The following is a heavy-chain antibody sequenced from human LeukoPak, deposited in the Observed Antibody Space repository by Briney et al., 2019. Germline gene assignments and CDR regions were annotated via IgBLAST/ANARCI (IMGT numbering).Heavy chain of an antibody. Sequence: PGGSLRLSCAASGFTFSTYSMSWVRQAPGKGLEWVSVIYSGGTTYYADSVKGRFTISRDNSKNTLYLQMNSLRAEDTAVYYCAKVGFSEMEWLLYSDHWGQGTLVTVSS. CDR2: IYSGGTT. J-gene: IGHJ4*02. D-gene: IGHD3-3*01. V-gene: IGHV3-53*01. CDR3: AKVGFSEMEWLLYSDH. CDR1: GFTFSTYS.